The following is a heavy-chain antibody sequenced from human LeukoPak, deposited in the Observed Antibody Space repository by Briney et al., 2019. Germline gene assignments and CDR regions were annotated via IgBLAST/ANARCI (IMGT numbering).Heavy chain of an antibody. V-gene: IGHV3-23*01. CDR2: ISGSGGST. Sequence: GGSLRLSCAASGFTFSSYAMSWVRQAPGKGLEWVSAISGSGGSTYYADSVKGRFTISRDNSKNTLYLQMNSLRAEDTAVYYCAKERRFLEWLSNYYYYGTDVWGQGTTVTVSS. CDR1: GFTFSSYA. J-gene: IGHJ6*02. CDR3: AKERRFLEWLSNYYYYGTDV. D-gene: IGHD3-3*01.